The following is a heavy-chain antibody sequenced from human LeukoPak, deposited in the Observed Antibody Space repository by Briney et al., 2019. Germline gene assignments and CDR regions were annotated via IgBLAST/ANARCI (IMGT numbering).Heavy chain of an antibody. CDR1: GDSISSGSYY. V-gene: IGHV4-61*02. J-gene: IGHJ4*02. Sequence: SETLSLTYTVSGDSISSGSYYWSWIRQPAGKRLEWIGRIYTSGITNYNPSLKSRVTISVDTSKNQFSLKLSSVTAADTAFYYCASEGVVRYLFDYWGQGTLVTVSS. CDR2: IYTSGIT. CDR3: ASEGVVRYLFDY. D-gene: IGHD3-3*01.